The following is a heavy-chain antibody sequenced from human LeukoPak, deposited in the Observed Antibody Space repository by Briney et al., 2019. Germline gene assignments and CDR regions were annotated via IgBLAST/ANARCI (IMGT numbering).Heavy chain of an antibody. CDR2: INPNSGGT. J-gene: IGHJ6*02. CDR1: GYTFTGYY. D-gene: IGHD3-9*01. V-gene: IGHV1-2*02. CDR3: ATPLGNYDILTGYGANYYYGMDV. Sequence: ASVKVSCKASGYTFTGYYMHWVRQAPGQGLEWMGWINPNSGGTNYAQKFQGRVTMTRDTSISTAYMELSRLRSDDTAVYYCATPLGNYDILTGYGANYYYGMDVWGQGTTVTVSS.